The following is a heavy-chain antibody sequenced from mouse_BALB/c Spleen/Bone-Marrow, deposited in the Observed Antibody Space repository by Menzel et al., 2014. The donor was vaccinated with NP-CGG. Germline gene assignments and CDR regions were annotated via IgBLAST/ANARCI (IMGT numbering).Heavy chain of an antibody. V-gene: IGHV1-61*01. CDR1: GYTFTSYW. CDR2: IDPSDSET. Sequence: SGAELVRPGTPVKLSCKASGYTFTSYWMNWVKQRPGRGLEWIGRIDPSDSETHYNQKFKDKATLTVDKSSSTAYIRLSSLTSEDSAVYYCARWGAYFDYWGQGTTLTVSS. J-gene: IGHJ2*01. CDR3: ARWGAYFDY.